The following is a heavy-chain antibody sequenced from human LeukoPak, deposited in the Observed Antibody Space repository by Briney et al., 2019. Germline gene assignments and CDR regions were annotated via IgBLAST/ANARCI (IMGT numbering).Heavy chain of an antibody. V-gene: IGHV3-69-1*02. J-gene: IGHJ6*04. D-gene: IGHD3-10*02. CDR2: ISSSSYI. Sequence: GGSLRLSCAASGFIFSSYNLNWVRQAPGKGLEWVSSISSSSYIYYADSMKGRFTISRDNARNSLYLQMNSLRAEDTAVYYCAELGITMIGGVWGKGTTVTISS. CDR3: AELGITMIGGV. CDR1: GFIFSSYN.